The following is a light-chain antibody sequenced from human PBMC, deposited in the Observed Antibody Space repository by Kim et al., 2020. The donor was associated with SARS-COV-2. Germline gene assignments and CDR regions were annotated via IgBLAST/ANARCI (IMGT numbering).Light chain of an antibody. Sequence: SVSPGQTASITCSGDKLGDKYACWYQQKPGQSPVLVIYQDSKRPSGLPERFSGSNSGNTATLTISGTQAMDEADYYCQAWDSSNVVFGGGTQLTVL. J-gene: IGLJ2*01. V-gene: IGLV3-1*01. CDR2: QDS. CDR1: KLGDKY. CDR3: QAWDSSNVV.